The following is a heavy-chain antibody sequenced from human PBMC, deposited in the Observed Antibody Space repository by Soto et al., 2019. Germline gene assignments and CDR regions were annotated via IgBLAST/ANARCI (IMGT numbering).Heavy chain of an antibody. CDR3: ASRPRGSVAGTLDS. Sequence: EVQLLESGGGLVQPGGSLRLSCAASGFTFSNYAMSWVRQAPGKGLEWVSVINSDGTTYYADSVKGRFSISRDNSKSTVCLQTNSLSVEDTAVYYCASRPRGSVAGTLDSWGQGSLVTVS. V-gene: IGHV3-23*01. D-gene: IGHD6-19*01. J-gene: IGHJ5*01. CDR2: INSDGTT. CDR1: GFTFSNYA.